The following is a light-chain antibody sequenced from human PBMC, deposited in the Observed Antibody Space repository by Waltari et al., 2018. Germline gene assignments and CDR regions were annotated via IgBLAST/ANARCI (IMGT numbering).Light chain of an antibody. CDR1: QSLQHSDGYAY. V-gene: IGKV2-28*01. CDR2: LSF. CDR3: MQALQTPYT. J-gene: IGKJ2*01. Sequence: DIVMTQFPVSLPVTPGEPASISCRSTQSLQHSDGYAYVDWYLQKPGQSPQLLIYLSFNRASGVPDRFSGSGSGTDFTLKISRVEAEDVGVYYCMQALQTPYTFGQGTKLEIK.